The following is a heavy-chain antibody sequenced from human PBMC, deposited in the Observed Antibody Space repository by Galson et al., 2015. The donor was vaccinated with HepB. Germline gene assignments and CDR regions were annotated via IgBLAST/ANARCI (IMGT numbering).Heavy chain of an antibody. Sequence: SVKVSCKASGDTLTSYSIGWLGQAPGQGLEWMGRIIAVLDLPEYAQKFQGRVTITADRSTSTAYMELSSLRSDDTAVYFCARWGMDAFDVWGQGTKVTVSS. D-gene: IGHD7-27*01. J-gene: IGHJ3*01. CDR2: IIAVLDLP. CDR1: GDTLTSYS. CDR3: ARWGMDAFDV. V-gene: IGHV1-69*02.